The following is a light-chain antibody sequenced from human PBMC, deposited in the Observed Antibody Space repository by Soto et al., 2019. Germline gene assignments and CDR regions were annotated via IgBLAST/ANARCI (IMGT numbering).Light chain of an antibody. CDR1: QSVSSY. CDR3: QQRGNWPRT. V-gene: IGKV3-11*01. CDR2: DAS. Sequence: EIVLTQSPATLSKSTGERATLSCRASQSVSSYLAWYQQKPGQAPRLLIYDASKRATGIPARFSGSGSGTDFTLTISNLEPEDFAVYYCQQRGNWPRTFGQGTKVDIK. J-gene: IGKJ1*01.